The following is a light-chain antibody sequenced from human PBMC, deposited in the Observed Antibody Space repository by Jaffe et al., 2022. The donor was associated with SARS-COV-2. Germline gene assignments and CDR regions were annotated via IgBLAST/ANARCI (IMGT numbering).Light chain of an antibody. V-gene: IGLV2-14*03. J-gene: IGLJ1*01. CDR3: SSYTSSDTYV. CDR2: DVS. CDR1: SSDVGGYNY. Sequence: QSALTQPASVSGSPGQSITISCTGTSSDVGGYNYVSWYQHHPGKAPKLMIYDVSNRPSGISNRFSGSKSGNTASLTISGLQAEDEADYYCSSYTSSDTYVFGTGTTVTVL.